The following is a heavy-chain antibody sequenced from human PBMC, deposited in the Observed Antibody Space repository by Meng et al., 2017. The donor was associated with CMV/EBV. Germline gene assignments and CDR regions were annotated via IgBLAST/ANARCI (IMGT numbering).Heavy chain of an antibody. J-gene: IGHJ6*02. V-gene: IGHV3-73*01. CDR2: IRSKANNYAT. D-gene: IGHD3-3*01. Sequence: GESLKISCAASGFTFSGSALHWVRQAPGKGLEWVGRIRSKANNYATAYPASVTGRFTISRDDSKNTAYLQMNSLKTEDTAVYYCTHPSPEARRDFGYYYGMDVWGQGTTVTVSS. CDR1: GFTFSGSA. CDR3: THPSPEARRDFGYYYGMDV.